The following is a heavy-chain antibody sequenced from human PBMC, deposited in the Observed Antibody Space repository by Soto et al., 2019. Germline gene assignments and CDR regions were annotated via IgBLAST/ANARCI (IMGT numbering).Heavy chain of an antibody. Sequence: SETLSLTCTVSVVSITSYFWSWIRQTPGKGLDWIGSISFSGATYSNPSLKGRAALSVDTSENHLSLTLNSVTSADTAVYFCARVLREGYKRYYQYWFQGNQVT. V-gene: IGHV4-59*01. J-gene: IGHJ4*02. D-gene: IGHD2-21*01. CDR2: ISFSGAT. CDR3: ARVLREGYKRYYQY. CDR1: VVSITSYF.